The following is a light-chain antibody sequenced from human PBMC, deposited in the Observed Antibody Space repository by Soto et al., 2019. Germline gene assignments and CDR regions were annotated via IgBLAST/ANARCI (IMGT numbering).Light chain of an antibody. J-gene: IGLJ1*01. CDR3: SSYPRSSTDV. CDR2: EVS. CDR1: SSDVGGYNY. V-gene: IGLV2-14*01. Sequence: QSALAQPASVSGSPGQSITISCTGTSSDVGGYNYVSWYQQHPGKAPKLMIYEVSDRPSGVSNRFSGSKSGDTASLTISGLQAEDEADYYCSSYPRSSTDVFGTGTKLTVL.